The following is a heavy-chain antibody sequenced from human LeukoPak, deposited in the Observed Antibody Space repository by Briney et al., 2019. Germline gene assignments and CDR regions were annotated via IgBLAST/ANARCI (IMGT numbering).Heavy chain of an antibody. V-gene: IGHV3-74*01. Sequence: GGSLRLSCAASGFSFSSSWMHWVRQAPGKGLAWVSRINSDGSSTDYADSVKGRFTISRDNAKNTLFLQMNSLRAEDTAVYYCARGAFGGLDYWGQGTLVTVSS. J-gene: IGHJ4*02. CDR3: ARGAFGGLDY. CDR1: GFSFSSSW. D-gene: IGHD3-3*01. CDR2: INSDGSST.